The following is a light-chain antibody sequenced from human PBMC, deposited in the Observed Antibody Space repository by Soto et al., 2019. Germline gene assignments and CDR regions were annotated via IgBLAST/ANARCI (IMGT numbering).Light chain of an antibody. V-gene: IGLV1-44*01. CDR3: AIWDLTLGDWV. J-gene: IGLJ3*02. CDR1: TSNIGSNT. Sequence: QSVLTQPPSASGTPGQRVTISCSGTTSNIGSNTVSWYHHRPGTAPKLLIYSNDQRPSGVPDRFSGSKSGTSASLAISGLQSEDEADYYCAIWDLTLGDWVCGGGTTLTVL. CDR2: SND.